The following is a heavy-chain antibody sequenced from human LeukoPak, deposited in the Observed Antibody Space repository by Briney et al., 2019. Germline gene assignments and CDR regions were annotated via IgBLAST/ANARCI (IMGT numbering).Heavy chain of an antibody. J-gene: IGHJ4*02. CDR2: IRCSGGST. CDR3: ASGISSGVRDQSN. Sequence: GRSLRLACAASGFTFSSHAMSWVSQAPGKGLEWLSAIRCSGGSTYYADSVKGRFTISRDNAKNTLYLQMNSLRAEDTAVYYCASGISSGVRDQSNWGRGTLVTVSS. CDR1: GFTFSSHA. V-gene: IGHV3-23*01. D-gene: IGHD6-13*01.